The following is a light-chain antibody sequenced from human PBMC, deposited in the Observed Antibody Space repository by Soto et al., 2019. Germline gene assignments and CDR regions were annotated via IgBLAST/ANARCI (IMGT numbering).Light chain of an antibody. CDR1: QSVSSN. J-gene: IGKJ4*01. V-gene: IGKV3-15*01. Sequence: EIVMTQSPATLSVSPGERATLSCRASQSVSSNLAWYQQKPGQAPRLLIYGASTRATGIPARFSGSGSGTEFTLTISSLQSEDFAVYFCQQYHDWVTFGGGTKVEI. CDR2: GAS. CDR3: QQYHDWVT.